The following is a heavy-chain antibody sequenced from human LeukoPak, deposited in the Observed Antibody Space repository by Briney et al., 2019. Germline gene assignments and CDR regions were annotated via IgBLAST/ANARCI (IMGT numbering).Heavy chain of an antibody. Sequence: SETLSLTCTVSGGSISGGYWSWIRQPPGRGLEWIGYVYTSGSTNYNPSLKSRVTISVYTSKSQFALKLSSVTAADTAVYYCAKSYFDYSTYYSYYFNPWGQGALVTVSS. V-gene: IGHV4-4*09. CDR1: GGSISGGY. J-gene: IGHJ4*02. D-gene: IGHD4-11*01. CDR2: VYTSGST. CDR3: AKSYFDYSTYYSYYFNP.